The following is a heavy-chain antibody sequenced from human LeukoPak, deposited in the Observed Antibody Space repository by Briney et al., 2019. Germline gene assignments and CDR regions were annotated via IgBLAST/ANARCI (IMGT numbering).Heavy chain of an antibody. CDR3: AGEYYDILTGYPQAFDY. Sequence: GRSLRLSCAASGFTFSSYGMHWVRQAPGKGLEWVAVISYDGSNKYYADSVKGRFTISRDNSKNSLYLQMNSLRAEDTAVYYCAGEYYDILTGYPQAFDYWGQGTLVTVSS. CDR1: GFTFSSYG. J-gene: IGHJ4*02. D-gene: IGHD3-9*01. V-gene: IGHV3-30*03. CDR2: ISYDGSNK.